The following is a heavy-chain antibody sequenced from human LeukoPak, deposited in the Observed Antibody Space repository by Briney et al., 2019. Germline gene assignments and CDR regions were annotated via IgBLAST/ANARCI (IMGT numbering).Heavy chain of an antibody. CDR1: GYTFTSYA. Sequence: ASVKVSCKASGYTFTSYAMHWVRQAPGQRLEWMGWINAGNGNTKYSQKFQGRVTMTRDTSISTAYMELSRLRSDDTAVYYCARDVVGATDYWGQGTLVTVSS. D-gene: IGHD1-26*01. V-gene: IGHV1-3*01. CDR3: ARDVVGATDY. CDR2: INAGNGNT. J-gene: IGHJ4*02.